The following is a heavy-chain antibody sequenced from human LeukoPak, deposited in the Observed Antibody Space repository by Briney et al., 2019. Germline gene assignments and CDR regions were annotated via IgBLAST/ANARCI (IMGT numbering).Heavy chain of an antibody. V-gene: IGHV5-51*01. CDR3: ARPRTLVRGTIGYYFDY. Sequence: GESLKICCKASGYTITSCWIGWVRQMPGKDLEGLRSIYPGDSDTRYSPSFQGQVTISAERSISTAYLQWSSLQAPDTAMYYCARPRTLVRGTIGYYFDYWGQGTLVTVSS. CDR1: GYTITSCW. D-gene: IGHD3-10*01. J-gene: IGHJ4*02. CDR2: IYPGDSDT.